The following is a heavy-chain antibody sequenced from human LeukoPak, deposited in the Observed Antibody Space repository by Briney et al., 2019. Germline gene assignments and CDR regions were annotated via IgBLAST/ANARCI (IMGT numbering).Heavy chain of an antibody. CDR2: ISDRTSDT. Sequence: PGGSLRLSCAASGFTFSDYYMSWIRQAPGKGLEWVSYISDRTSDTNYIDSVKGRFTISRDNAKNSLYLQMSSLKTEDTAVYYCTTVVVPVARRYWNFDLWGRGTLVTVSS. CDR1: GFTFSDYY. CDR3: TTVVVPVARRYWNFDL. V-gene: IGHV3-11*05. D-gene: IGHD2-2*01. J-gene: IGHJ2*01.